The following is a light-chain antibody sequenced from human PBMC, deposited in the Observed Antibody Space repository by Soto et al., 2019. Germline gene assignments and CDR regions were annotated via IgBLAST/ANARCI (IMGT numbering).Light chain of an antibody. J-gene: IGLJ1*01. CDR1: SSNIGKNT. V-gene: IGLV1-44*01. CDR3: AVWDDSLYV. CDR2: SNT. Sequence: SSSNIGKNTVNWYQHLPGTAPKLLIYSNTQRPLGVPVRFSGSKSGTSASLAISGLQSDDEADYYCAVWDDSLYVFGSGTKVTVL.